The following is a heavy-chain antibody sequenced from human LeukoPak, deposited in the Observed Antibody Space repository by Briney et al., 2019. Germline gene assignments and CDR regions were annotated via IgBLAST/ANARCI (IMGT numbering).Heavy chain of an antibody. V-gene: IGHV3-23*01. D-gene: IGHD1-1*01. CDR2: ISDNGGDT. Sequence: GGSLRLSCAASGFTFNNYAMSWVRRAPGKGLEWVSAISDNGGDTKYADSVKGRFTISRDNSKNTLYLQMNSLRAEDTAIYYCGKDWKLDYWGQGTLVTVSS. CDR1: GFTFNNYA. J-gene: IGHJ4*02. CDR3: GKDWKLDY.